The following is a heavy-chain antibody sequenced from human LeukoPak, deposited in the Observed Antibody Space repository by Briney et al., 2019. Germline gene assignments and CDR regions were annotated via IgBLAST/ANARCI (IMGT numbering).Heavy chain of an antibody. CDR2: INGDGSRT. D-gene: IGHD1-26*01. CDR3: AKGAGSYFARFDY. CDR1: GFTFSSYW. Sequence: GGSLRLSCAASGFTFSSYWMHWVRQAPGKGLVWVSRINGDGSRTTYADSVKGRFTISRDNSKNTLYLQMNSLRAEDTAVYYCAKGAGSYFARFDYWGQGTLVTVSS. V-gene: IGHV3-74*01. J-gene: IGHJ4*02.